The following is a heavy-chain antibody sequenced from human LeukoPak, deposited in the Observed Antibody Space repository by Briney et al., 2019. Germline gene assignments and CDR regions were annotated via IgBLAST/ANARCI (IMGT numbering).Heavy chain of an antibody. Sequence: GGSLRLSCAASGFTFNNYAMRWVRQAPGKGLEWVAVILDDGSNKYYADSVEGRFTISRDNSKNTLYLQMNSLRAEDTAVYYCAKDYRRYGSGSYSYWGQGTLVTVSS. CDR3: AKDYRRYGSGSYSY. D-gene: IGHD3-10*01. V-gene: IGHV3-30*18. CDR2: ILDDGSNK. CDR1: GFTFNNYA. J-gene: IGHJ4*02.